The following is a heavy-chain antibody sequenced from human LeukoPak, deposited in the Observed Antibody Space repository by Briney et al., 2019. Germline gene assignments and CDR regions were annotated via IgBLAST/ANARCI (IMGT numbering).Heavy chain of an antibody. V-gene: IGHV1-18*01. CDR2: ISAYNGNT. J-gene: IGHJ5*02. CDR3: ARDRKAAVAPFRAWFDP. CDR1: GYTFTSYG. D-gene: IGHD6-19*01. Sequence: ASVKVSCKASGYTFTSYGISWVRQAPGQGLEWMGWISAYNGNTNYAQKLQGRVTMTTDTSTSTAYMELRSLRSDDTAVYYCARDRKAAVAPFRAWFDPWGQGTLVTVSS.